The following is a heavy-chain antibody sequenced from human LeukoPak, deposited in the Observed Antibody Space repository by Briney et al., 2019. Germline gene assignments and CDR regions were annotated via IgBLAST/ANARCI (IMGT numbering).Heavy chain of an antibody. V-gene: IGHV4-30-4*01. CDR3: ARAEIGIAVAGTSFEY. J-gene: IGHJ4*02. CDR2: IYYSGST. Sequence: SSETLSLACTLSFVSLSSGVYYWSWIRQPPGKGLEWIGYIYYSGSTYYNPSLKSPFTISVDTSKNQFSLKLSFVTVADTAVSYCARAEIGIAVAGTSFEYWGQGTLVTVSS. D-gene: IGHD6-19*01. CDR1: FVSLSSGVYY.